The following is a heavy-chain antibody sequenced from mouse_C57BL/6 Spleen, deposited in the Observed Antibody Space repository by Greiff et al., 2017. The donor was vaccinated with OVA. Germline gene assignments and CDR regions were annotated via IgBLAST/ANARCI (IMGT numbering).Heavy chain of an antibody. Sequence: EVQLQQSGPELVKPGASVKIPCKASGYTFTDYNMDWVKQSHGKSLEWIGDINPNNGGTIYNQKFKGKATLTVDKSSSTAYMELRSLTSEDTAVYYGARGITTVVAPGFAYWGQGTLVTVSA. D-gene: IGHD1-1*01. CDR2: INPNNGGT. V-gene: IGHV1-18*01. J-gene: IGHJ3*01. CDR1: GYTFTDYN. CDR3: ARGITTVVAPGFAY.